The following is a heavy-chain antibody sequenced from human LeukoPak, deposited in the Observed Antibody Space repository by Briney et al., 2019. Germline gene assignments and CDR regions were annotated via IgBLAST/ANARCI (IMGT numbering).Heavy chain of an antibody. CDR3: AKDSPERPFDY. CDR2: IRSDGSNK. CDR1: GFSFSSYG. V-gene: IGHV3-30*02. D-gene: IGHD1-1*01. Sequence: GGSLRLSCAGSGFSFSSYGMHWVRQAPGKGLEWMAFIRSDGSNKYYADSVKGRFTISRDNSKNTLYLQMNSLRAEDTAVYYCAKDSPERPFDYWGQGTLVTVSS. J-gene: IGHJ4*02.